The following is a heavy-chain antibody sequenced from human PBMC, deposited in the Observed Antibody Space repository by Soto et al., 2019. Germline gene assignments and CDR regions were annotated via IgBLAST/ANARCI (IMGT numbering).Heavy chain of an antibody. CDR2: IYHSGST. CDR1: SGSISSSNW. J-gene: IGHJ4*02. V-gene: IGHV4-4*02. CDR3: ARAVAGEKYYFDD. Sequence: SETLSLTCAVSSGSISSSNWWSWVRQPPGKGLEWIGEIYHSGSTNYNPSLKSRVTISVDKSKNQFSLKLSSVTAADTAVYYCARAVAGEKYYFDDWGQGTLVTVSS. D-gene: IGHD6-19*01.